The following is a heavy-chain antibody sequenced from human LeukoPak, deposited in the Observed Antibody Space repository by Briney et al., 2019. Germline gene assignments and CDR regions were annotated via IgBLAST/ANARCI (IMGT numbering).Heavy chain of an antibody. CDR1: GGSLSSYY. CDR3: AREVGATTPGGFDY. J-gene: IGHJ4*02. D-gene: IGHD1-26*01. CDR2: IYYSGST. Sequence: SETLSLTCTGSGGSLSSYYWSWLRQPPGKGLEGMGYIYYSGSTNYNPSLKSRVTISVDTSKNQFSLKLSSVTAADTAVYYCAREVGATTPGGFDYWGQGTLVTVSS. V-gene: IGHV4-59*01.